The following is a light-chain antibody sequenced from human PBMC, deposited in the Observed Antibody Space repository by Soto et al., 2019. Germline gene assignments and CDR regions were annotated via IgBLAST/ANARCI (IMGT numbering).Light chain of an antibody. CDR3: QQRGSWPLT. CDR1: QSVGSF. J-gene: IGKJ4*01. V-gene: IGKV3-11*01. CDR2: DAS. Sequence: EIVLTQSPATLSLSPGERATLSCRASQSVGSFLAWYQQKAGQAPRLLIYDASNRATGISGRFSGSGSGTDFTLTISSLETEDFAVYYCQQRGSWPLTFGGGTKVDIK.